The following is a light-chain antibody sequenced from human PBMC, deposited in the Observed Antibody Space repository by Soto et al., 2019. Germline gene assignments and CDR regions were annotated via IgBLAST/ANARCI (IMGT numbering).Light chain of an antibody. J-gene: IGKJ1*01. CDR3: QQYAGSPRT. V-gene: IGKV3-20*01. CDR2: SAS. Sequence: EIVLTQSPGTLSLSPGERATLSCRASQSVSSDNLAWYQQKPGQAPRLLIYSASRRATGIPDRFTGSGSGTDFTLTINRVEPEDFAVYFCQQYAGSPRTFGQGTKVDIK. CDR1: QSVSSDN.